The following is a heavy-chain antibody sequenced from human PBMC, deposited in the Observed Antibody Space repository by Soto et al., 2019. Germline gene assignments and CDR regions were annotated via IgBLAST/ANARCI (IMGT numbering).Heavy chain of an antibody. CDR3: DRDLMAAAGIMDV. J-gene: IGHJ6*02. Sequence: QVQLVESGGGVVQPGRSLRLSCAASGFTFSSYGMHWVRQAPGKGLEWVAVIWYDGSNKYYADSVKGRFTISRDKSKNTLYLQRNSLRAEDTALYYCDRDLMAAAGIMDVWGQGTTVTVSS. CDR2: IWYDGSNK. CDR1: GFTFSSYG. D-gene: IGHD6-13*01. V-gene: IGHV3-33*01.